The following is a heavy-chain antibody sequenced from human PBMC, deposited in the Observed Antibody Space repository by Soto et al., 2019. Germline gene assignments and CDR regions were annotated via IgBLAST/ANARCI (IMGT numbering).Heavy chain of an antibody. CDR2: INSDGSST. V-gene: IGHV3-74*01. Sequence: EVQLVESGGGLVQPGGSLRLSCAASGFTFSSYWMHWVRQAPGKGLVWVSRINSDGSSTSYADSVKGRFTISRDNAKNTLFLEMVSLRDEDPAVYDCARDRSGGYYAAHYYYYGRDVWGQGTTVTVSS. CDR3: ARDRSGGYYAAHYYYYGRDV. D-gene: IGHD1-26*01. CDR1: GFTFSSYW. J-gene: IGHJ6*02.